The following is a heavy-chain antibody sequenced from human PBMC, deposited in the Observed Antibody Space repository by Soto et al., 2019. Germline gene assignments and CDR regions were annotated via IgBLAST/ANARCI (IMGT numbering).Heavy chain of an antibody. J-gene: IGHJ4*02. D-gene: IGHD5-12*01. Sequence: ASVKVSCKASGYTFTSYGSSWVRQAPGQGLEWMGWISAYNGNTNYAQKLQGRVTMTTDTSTSTAYMELRSLRSDDTAVYYCARQYSGYDSRAYYFDYWGQGTLVTVSS. V-gene: IGHV1-18*01. CDR2: ISAYNGNT. CDR1: GYTFTSYG. CDR3: ARQYSGYDSRAYYFDY.